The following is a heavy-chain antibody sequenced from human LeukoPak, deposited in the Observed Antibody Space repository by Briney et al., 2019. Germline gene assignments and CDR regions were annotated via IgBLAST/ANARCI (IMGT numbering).Heavy chain of an antibody. D-gene: IGHD6-13*01. CDR1: GGSISSGGYY. V-gene: IGHV4-31*03. J-gene: IGHJ4*02. Sequence: SETLSLTCTVSGGSISSGGYYWSWIRQHPGKGLEWIGYIYYSGSTYYNPSLKSRVTISVDTPKNQFSLKLSSVTAADTAVYYCARRGGMPYSSSWYPFDYWGQGTLVTVSS. CDR2: IYYSGST. CDR3: ARRGGMPYSSSWYPFDY.